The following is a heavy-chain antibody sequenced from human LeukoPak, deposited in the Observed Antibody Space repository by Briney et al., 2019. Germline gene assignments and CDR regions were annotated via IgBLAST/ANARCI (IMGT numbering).Heavy chain of an antibody. CDR3: AKDIGSSALYSGYVWCGMDV. V-gene: IGHV3-9*01. D-gene: IGHD5-12*01. J-gene: IGHJ6*02. Sequence: GGSLRLSCAASGFTFDDYAMHWVRQAPGKGLEWVSGISWNSGTIGYADSVKGRFTISRDNAKNSLYLQMNSLRDEDTALYYCAKDIGSSALYSGYVWCGMDVWGQGTTVTVSS. CDR2: ISWNSGTI. CDR1: GFTFDDYA.